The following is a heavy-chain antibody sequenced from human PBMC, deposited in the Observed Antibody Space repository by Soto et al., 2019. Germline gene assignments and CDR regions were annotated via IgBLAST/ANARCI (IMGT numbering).Heavy chain of an antibody. CDR1: GFTFNAYT. CDR2: ISWDGGIT. V-gene: IGHV3-43*01. CDR3: AKDSYDILTGQKRYFDS. D-gene: IGHD3-9*01. Sequence: GGSLRLSCAASGFTFNAYTMHWVRQAPGKGLEWVSLISWDGGITYYGDSVKGRFTVSRDNSDNSLYLQMTSLRSDDTAFYYCAKDSYDILTGQKRYFDSWGQGTLVTVSS. J-gene: IGHJ4*02.